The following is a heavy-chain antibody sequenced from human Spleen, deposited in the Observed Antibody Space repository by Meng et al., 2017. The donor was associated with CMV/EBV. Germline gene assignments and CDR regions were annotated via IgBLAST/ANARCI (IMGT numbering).Heavy chain of an antibody. D-gene: IGHD3-3*01. CDR2: VSYEGSNR. Sequence: CAGSGFTFSPYAMRWVRQAPGQGLEWVAAVSYEGSNRYYADSVNGRFTISRDNSKNTLYLQMNSLRAEDTAVYYCARVHDFWSGPPDYWGQGTLVTVSS. CDR1: GFTFSPYA. V-gene: IGHV3-30*04. J-gene: IGHJ4*02. CDR3: ARVHDFWSGPPDY.